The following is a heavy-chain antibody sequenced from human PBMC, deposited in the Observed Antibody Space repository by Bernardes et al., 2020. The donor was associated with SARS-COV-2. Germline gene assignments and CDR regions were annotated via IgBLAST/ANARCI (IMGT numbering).Heavy chain of an antibody. Sequence: VKVSCKASGGTFSSYAISWVRQAPGQGLEWMGRIIPIFGTANYAQKFQGRVTITADESTSTAYMELSSLRSEDTAVYYCARDLGSGSYYNPGWFDPWGKGTLVTVSS. CDR1: GGTFSSYA. CDR3: ARDLGSGSYYNPGWFDP. V-gene: IGHV1-69*15. CDR2: IIPIFGTA. D-gene: IGHD3-10*01. J-gene: IGHJ5*02.